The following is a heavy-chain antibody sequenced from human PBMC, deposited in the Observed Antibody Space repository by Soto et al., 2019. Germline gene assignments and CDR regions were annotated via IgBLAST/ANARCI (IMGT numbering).Heavy chain of an antibody. V-gene: IGHV2-5*02. Sequence: QITLKESGPTVVKPTETLTLTCTFSGFSLTTSGVGVGWVRQSPGKAPEWLALIYWDDDKRYSTSLKSRLTSTKDTSKHQVVLTMANVDPADTATYYCAHRVLRTVFGLVTTTAIYFDFWGQGTPVVVSS. CDR1: GFSLTTSGVG. CDR3: AHRVLRTVFGLVTTTAIYFDF. CDR2: IYWDDDK. J-gene: IGHJ4*02. D-gene: IGHD3-3*01.